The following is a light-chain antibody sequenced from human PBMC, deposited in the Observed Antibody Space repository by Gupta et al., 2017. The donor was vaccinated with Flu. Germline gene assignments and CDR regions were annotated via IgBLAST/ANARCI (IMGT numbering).Light chain of an antibody. CDR3: GADHGSGSNFVV. J-gene: IGLJ2*01. CDR2: VGTGGIVG. Sequence: NYKVDWYQQRPGKGPRFVMRVGTGGIVGSKGDGSPDRFSVLGSGLNRYLTIKNIQEEDESDYHCGADHGSGSNFVVFGGGTKLTVL. V-gene: IGLV9-49*01. CDR1: NYK.